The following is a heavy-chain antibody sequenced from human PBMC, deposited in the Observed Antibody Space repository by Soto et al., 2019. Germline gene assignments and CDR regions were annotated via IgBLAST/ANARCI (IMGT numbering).Heavy chain of an antibody. Sequence: SETLSLTCTVSGGSISSSIHYWGWIRQPPGKGLEWIGSIFYRGSTYYNPSLKSRLTISVDTSKNQFSLKLSSVTAADTAVYYCARLIRVATIPNYYYYMDVWGKGTTVTVSS. CDR2: IFYRGST. D-gene: IGHD5-12*01. J-gene: IGHJ6*03. CDR1: GGSISSSIHY. V-gene: IGHV4-39*01. CDR3: ARLIRVATIPNYYYYMDV.